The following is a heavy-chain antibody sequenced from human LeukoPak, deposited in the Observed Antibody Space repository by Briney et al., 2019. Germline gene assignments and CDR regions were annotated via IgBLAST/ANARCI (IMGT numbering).Heavy chain of an antibody. CDR2: MNPNSGNT. Sequence: GASVKVSCKASGSTFTNDDISWVRQATGQGREWIGKMNPNSGNTGYAQKFQGRVTMTRSTSVSTVYMELDSLISEDTAVYFCARSASGTGYTAWGQRTLVTVSS. CDR3: ARSASGTGYTA. V-gene: IGHV1-8*01. J-gene: IGHJ4*02. CDR1: GSTFTNDD. D-gene: IGHD3-9*01.